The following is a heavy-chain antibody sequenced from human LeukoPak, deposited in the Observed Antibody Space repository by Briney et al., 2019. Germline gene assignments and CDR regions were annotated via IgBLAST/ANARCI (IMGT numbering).Heavy chain of an antibody. CDR1: GGSFSGYY. CDR2: INHSGST. CDR3: ARWMVRGVIVYFDY. J-gene: IGHJ4*02. Sequence: SETLSLTCAVYGGSFSGYYWSWIRQPPGKGLEWIGEINHSGSTNYNPSLKSRVTISVDTSKNQFSLKLSSVTAADTAVYYCARWMVRGVIVYFDYWGQGTLVTVSS. D-gene: IGHD3-10*01. V-gene: IGHV4-34*01.